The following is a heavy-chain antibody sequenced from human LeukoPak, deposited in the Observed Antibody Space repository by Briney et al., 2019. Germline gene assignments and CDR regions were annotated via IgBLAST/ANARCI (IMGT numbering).Heavy chain of an antibody. D-gene: IGHD3-10*01. CDR2: IYYSGST. Sequence: SETLSLTCTVSGGSISSYYWSWIRQPPGKGLEWIGYIYYSGSTNYNPSLKSRVTISVDTSKNQFSLKLSSVTAADTAVYYCARSSYGSGSYYRLYYFDYWGQGTLVTVSS. CDR1: GGSISSYY. V-gene: IGHV4-59*01. J-gene: IGHJ4*02. CDR3: ARSSYGSGSYYRLYYFDY.